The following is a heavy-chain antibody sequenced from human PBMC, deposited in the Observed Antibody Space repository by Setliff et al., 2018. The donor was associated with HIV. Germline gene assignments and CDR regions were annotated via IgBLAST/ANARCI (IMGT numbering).Heavy chain of an antibody. J-gene: IGHJ6*03. V-gene: IGHV1-46*01. CDR1: GYTFTSYY. Sequence: GASVKVSCKASGYTFTSYYMHWVRQAPGQGLEWMGIINPSGGSTSYAQKFQGRVTMTRDTSTRTVYMELSSLRSEDTAVYYCARDGPALDIAVVPAASVLGYYYYYMDVWGKGTTVTVSS. CDR3: ARDGPALDIAVVPAASVLGYYYYYMDV. CDR2: INPSGGST. D-gene: IGHD2-2*03.